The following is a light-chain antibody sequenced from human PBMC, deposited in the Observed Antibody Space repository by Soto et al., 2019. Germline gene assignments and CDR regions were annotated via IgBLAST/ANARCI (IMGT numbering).Light chain of an antibody. V-gene: IGKV1-5*03. Sequence: DIQMTQSPSTLSASVGDRVTITCRASQSISDWLAWYQQNPGKAPKVLIYKGSFLENGVPSRFSGSGSGTEFTLTIDSLQPDDFATYYCRQYNSYPWTFGQGTKVEIK. J-gene: IGKJ1*01. CDR1: QSISDW. CDR2: KGS. CDR3: RQYNSYPWT.